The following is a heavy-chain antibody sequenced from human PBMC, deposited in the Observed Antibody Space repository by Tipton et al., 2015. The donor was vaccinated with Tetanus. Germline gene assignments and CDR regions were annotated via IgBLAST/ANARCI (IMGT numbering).Heavy chain of an antibody. Sequence: GLVKPSETLSLTCTVSGGSITSGTYYWGWIRQPPGKGLEWIGNIYYYSGSTYYNSPLKIRVTISLDTSKNHFSLKMTSVTAADTAVYYCARQADNWFDPWGQGTLVVVSS. CDR2: IYYYSGST. V-gene: IGHV4-39*01. CDR3: ARQADNWFDP. CDR1: GGSITSGTYY. J-gene: IGHJ5*02.